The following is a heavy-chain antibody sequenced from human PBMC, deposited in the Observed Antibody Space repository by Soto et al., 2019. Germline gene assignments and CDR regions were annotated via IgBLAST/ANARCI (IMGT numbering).Heavy chain of an antibody. CDR2: IYHSGST. D-gene: IGHD6-19*01. CDR3: ARAGGLGAVAVDY. Sequence: QLQLQESGSGLVKPSQTLSLTCAVSGGSISSGGYSWSWIRQPPGKGLEWIGYIYHSGSTYYNPSLKSLVTISVDRSKNQFSLKRSSVTAADTAVYYCARAGGLGAVAVDYWGQGPLFTVSS. V-gene: IGHV4-30-2*01. CDR1: GGSISSGGYS. J-gene: IGHJ4*02.